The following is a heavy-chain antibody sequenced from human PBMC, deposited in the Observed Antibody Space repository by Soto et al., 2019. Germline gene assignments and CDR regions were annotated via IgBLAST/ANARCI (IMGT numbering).Heavy chain of an antibody. CDR2: ISYDGSNK. Sequence: QVQLVESGGGVVQPGRSLRLSCAASGSTFSNYGMQWVRQAPGKGLEWVALISYDGSNKYYADSVKGRFTISRDNSKNTLYLQMNSLRAEDTAVYYCANGYYYMDVWGKGTTVTVSS. V-gene: IGHV3-30*18. J-gene: IGHJ6*03. CDR1: GSTFSNYG. CDR3: ANGYYYMDV.